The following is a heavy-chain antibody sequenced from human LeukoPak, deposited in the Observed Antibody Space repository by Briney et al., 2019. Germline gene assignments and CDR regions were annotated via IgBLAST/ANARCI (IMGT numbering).Heavy chain of an antibody. CDR3: ARGRKHSGSYFGYYYYYMDV. D-gene: IGHD1-26*01. J-gene: IGHJ6*03. Sequence: SETLSLTCAVYGGSFSGYYWSWIRQPPGKGLEWIGEINHSGSTNYNPSLKSRVTISVDTSKNQFSLKLSSVPAADTAVYYCARGRKHSGSYFGYYYYYMDVWGKGTTVTVSS. CDR2: INHSGST. V-gene: IGHV4-34*01. CDR1: GGSFSGYY.